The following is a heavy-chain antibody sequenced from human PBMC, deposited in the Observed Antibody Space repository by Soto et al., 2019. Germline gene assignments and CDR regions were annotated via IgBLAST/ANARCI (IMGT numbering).Heavy chain of an antibody. D-gene: IGHD4-17*01. V-gene: IGHV5-51*01. Sequence: GESLKISCMGSGYSFSSYWIGWVRQMPGKGLEWVGIIYPGDSETRYSPSFQGQVTISADKSISTAYLQWNSLKPSDTAMYYCATPYRDYDNWGQGTLVTVSS. CDR2: IYPGDSET. J-gene: IGHJ4*02. CDR3: ATPYRDYDN. CDR1: GYSFSSYW.